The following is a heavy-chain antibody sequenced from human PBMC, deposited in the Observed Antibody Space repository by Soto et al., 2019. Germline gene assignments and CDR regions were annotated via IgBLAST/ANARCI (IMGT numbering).Heavy chain of an antibody. Sequence: QVQLQESGPGLVKPSETLSLICTVFGGSISSYCGSWIRQPPGKGLVWIGCIHYRGRTNDNPSLKTRVTKSVDTSKNQFSLKLSSVTAAYTAGYYCPRDRLFGSGSYYYYYRIDVRGQGTTVNGSS. CDR1: GGSISSYC. CDR3: PRDRLFGSGSYYYYYRIDV. CDR2: IHYRGRT. V-gene: IGHV4-59*01. D-gene: IGHD3-10*01. J-gene: IGHJ6*02.